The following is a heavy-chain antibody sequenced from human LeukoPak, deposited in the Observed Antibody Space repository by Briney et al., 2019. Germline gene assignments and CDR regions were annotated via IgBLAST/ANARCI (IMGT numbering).Heavy chain of an antibody. V-gene: IGHV3-7*01. J-gene: IGHJ6*03. CDR3: ARDAYCSGGSCYGPNYYYYYMDV. CDR2: IKQDGSVK. CDR1: GFNFSSYW. Sequence: GGSLRLSCAASGFNFSSYWMIWVRQAPGKGLEWVANIKQDGSVKNYMDSVKGRFTISRDNAKNSLYLQMNSLRAEDTAVYYCARDAYCSGGSCYGPNYYYYYMDVWGKGTTVTVSS. D-gene: IGHD2-15*01.